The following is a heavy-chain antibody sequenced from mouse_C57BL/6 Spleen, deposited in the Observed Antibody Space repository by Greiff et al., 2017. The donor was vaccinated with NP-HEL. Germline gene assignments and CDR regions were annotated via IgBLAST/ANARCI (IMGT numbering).Heavy chain of an antibody. Sequence: VQRVESGAELVRPGASVTLSCKASGYTFTDYEMHWVKQTPVHGLEWIGAIDPETGGTAYNQKFKGKAILTADKSSSTAYMELRSLTSEDSAVYYCTRTDGRGRFAYWGQGTLVTVSA. J-gene: IGHJ3*01. D-gene: IGHD1-1*01. CDR3: TRTDGRGRFAY. V-gene: IGHV1-15*01. CDR2: IDPETGGT. CDR1: GYTFTDYE.